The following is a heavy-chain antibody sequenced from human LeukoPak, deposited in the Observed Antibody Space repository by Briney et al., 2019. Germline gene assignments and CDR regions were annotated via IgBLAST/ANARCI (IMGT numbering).Heavy chain of an antibody. D-gene: IGHD2-15*01. J-gene: IGHJ4*02. CDR3: ARAYCSGDTCYSATD. V-gene: IGHV3-30*04. Sequence: PGRSLRLSCAASGFTFSSYAMHWVRQAPGKGLDWVAVISYDGSNKYYADSVKGRFTISRDNSKNTLYLQMNSLRAEDTAVYYCARAYCSGDTCYSATDWGQGTLVTVSS. CDR1: GFTFSSYA. CDR2: ISYDGSNK.